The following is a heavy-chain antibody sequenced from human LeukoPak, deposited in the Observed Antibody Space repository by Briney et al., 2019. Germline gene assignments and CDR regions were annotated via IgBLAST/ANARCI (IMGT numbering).Heavy chain of an antibody. CDR3: ARVLGSNWFDP. D-gene: IGHD3-3*02. V-gene: IGHV3-21*01. CDR1: GFIFSSYS. CDR2: ISTSSSYI. Sequence: GGSLRLSCAASGFIFSSYSMSWVRQAPGKGLEWVSSISTSSSYIYYADSVKGRFTISRDNAKNSLYLQMNSLRAEDTAVYYCARVLGSNWFDPWGQGTLVTVSS. J-gene: IGHJ5*02.